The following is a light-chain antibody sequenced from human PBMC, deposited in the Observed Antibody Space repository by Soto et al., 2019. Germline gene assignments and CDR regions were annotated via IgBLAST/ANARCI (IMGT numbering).Light chain of an antibody. CDR2: AAS. J-gene: IGKJ4*01. CDR3: QQYESSPTT. V-gene: IGKV3-20*01. CDR1: QSVSSTY. Sequence: EIVLTQSPGTLSLSPGESATLSCRASQSVSSTYLAWYQQKPGQAPRLLIYAASRRATGIPDRFSGSGSGTDFTLTISRLEPEDFAVYYCQQYESSPTTFGGGTKVEIK.